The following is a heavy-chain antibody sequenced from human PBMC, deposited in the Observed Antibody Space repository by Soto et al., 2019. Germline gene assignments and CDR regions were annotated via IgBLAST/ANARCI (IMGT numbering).Heavy chain of an antibody. CDR3: AQMVRGSSGWYMAKDYYYYYMDV. D-gene: IGHD6-19*01. V-gene: IGHV3-23*01. CDR2: ISGSRGST. Sequence: GGSLRLSCAASGFTFSSYAMSWVRQAPGKGLEWVSAISGSRGSTYYADSVKGRFTISRDNSKNTLYLQMNSLRAEDTAVYYCAQMVRGSSGWYMAKDYYYYYMDVWGKGTTVTVSS. J-gene: IGHJ6*03. CDR1: GFTFSSYA.